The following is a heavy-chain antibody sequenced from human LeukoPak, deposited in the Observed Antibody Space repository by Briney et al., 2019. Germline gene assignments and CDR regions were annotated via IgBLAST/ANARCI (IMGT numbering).Heavy chain of an antibody. V-gene: IGHV1-46*01. CDR2: INPSGGST. J-gene: IGHJ5*02. D-gene: IGHD2-2*01. CDR3: ARADIVVVPAAYNWFDP. Sequence: GASVKVSCKASGYTFTSYYMHWVRQAPGQGLEWMGIINPSGGSTSYAQKFQGRVTMTRDTSTSTVYMELSSLRSEDTAVYYCARADIVVVPAAYNWFDPWGQGTLVTVSS. CDR1: GYTFTSYY.